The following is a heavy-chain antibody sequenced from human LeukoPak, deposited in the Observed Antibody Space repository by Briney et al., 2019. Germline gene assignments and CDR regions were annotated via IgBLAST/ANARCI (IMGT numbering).Heavy chain of an antibody. J-gene: IGHJ4*02. CDR3: ALSTTGSEGFDY. CDR1: GYTFTGYY. V-gene: IGHV1-2*02. CDR2: INPNSGGT. D-gene: IGHD4-17*01. Sequence: ASVKVSCKASGYTFTGYYMHWVRQAPGQGLEWMGWINPNSGGTNYARKFQGRVTMTRDTSISTAYMELSRLRSDDTAAYYCALSTTGSEGFDYWGQGTLVTVSS.